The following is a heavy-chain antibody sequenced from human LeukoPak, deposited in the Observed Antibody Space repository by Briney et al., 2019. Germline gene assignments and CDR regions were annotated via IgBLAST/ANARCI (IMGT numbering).Heavy chain of an antibody. J-gene: IGHJ2*01. D-gene: IGHD2-15*01. CDR1: GGSISSYY. CDR3: ARDYCSGGSCHFDWYFDL. V-gene: IGHV4-59*01. CDR2: IYYSGST. Sequence: SETLSLTCTVSGGSISSYYWSWIRQPPGKGLEWIGYIYYSGSTNYNPPLKSRVTISVDTSKNQFSLKLSSVTAADTAVYYCARDYCSGGSCHFDWYFDLWGRGTLVTVSS.